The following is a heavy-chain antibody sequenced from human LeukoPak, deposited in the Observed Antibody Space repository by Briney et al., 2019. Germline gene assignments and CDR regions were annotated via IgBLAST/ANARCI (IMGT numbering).Heavy chain of an antibody. Sequence: GGSLRLSCVASGFTFSSYWMSWVRQAPGEGLEWVSYISTSGGTTYYADSVKGRFTISRDNAKNSLYLQMNSLISEDTAVYYCARDYSTVTTFFDYWGQGTLVIVSS. V-gene: IGHV3-48*04. D-gene: IGHD4-17*01. CDR2: ISTSGGTT. CDR3: ARDYSTVTTFFDY. J-gene: IGHJ4*02. CDR1: GFTFSSYW.